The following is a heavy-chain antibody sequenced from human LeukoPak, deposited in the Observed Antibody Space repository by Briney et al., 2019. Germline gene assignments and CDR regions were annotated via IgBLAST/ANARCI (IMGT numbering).Heavy chain of an antibody. Sequence: GGSLRLSRAASGFRVSDYYMSWIRQSPGKGLEWISYISRSGGTTYYGDSVKGRFTISRDNTKNSVYLQMNSLRVEDTAVYYCARDSYDSSGCIDYWGQGILVTVSS. D-gene: IGHD3-22*01. CDR3: ARDSYDSSGCIDY. V-gene: IGHV3-11*01. J-gene: IGHJ4*02. CDR2: ISRSGGTT. CDR1: GFRVSDYY.